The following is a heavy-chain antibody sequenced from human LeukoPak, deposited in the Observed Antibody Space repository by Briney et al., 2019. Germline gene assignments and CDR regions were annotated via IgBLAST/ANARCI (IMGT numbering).Heavy chain of an antibody. CDR3: AREITVAGILDAFDI. J-gene: IGHJ3*02. CDR2: IKQDGSEK. Sequence: GGSLRLSCAASGLTFSSHWMSWVRQAPGKGLEWVANIKQDGSEKYYVDSVKGRFTISRDNAKNSLYLQMNSLRAEDTAVYYCAREITVAGILDAFDIWGQGTMVTVSS. V-gene: IGHV3-7*03. D-gene: IGHD6-19*01. CDR1: GLTFSSHW.